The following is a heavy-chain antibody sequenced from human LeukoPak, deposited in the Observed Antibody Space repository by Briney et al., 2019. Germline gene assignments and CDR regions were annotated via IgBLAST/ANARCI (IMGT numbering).Heavy chain of an antibody. J-gene: IGHJ2*01. CDR1: GGSLNGHY. V-gene: IGHV4-59*11. Sequence: SETLSLTCAVYGGSLNGHYWSWIRQPPGKGLEWIGYVYYSGSTYYNPSLKSRVTISVDTSKNQFSLKLSSVTAADTAMYYCTRARHIAAAGEPHWYFDLWGRGTLVTVSS. D-gene: IGHD6-13*01. CDR3: TRARHIAAAGEPHWYFDL. CDR2: VYYSGST.